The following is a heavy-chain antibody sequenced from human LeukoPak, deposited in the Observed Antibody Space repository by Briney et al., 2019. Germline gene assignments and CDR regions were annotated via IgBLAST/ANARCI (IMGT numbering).Heavy chain of an antibody. J-gene: IGHJ3*02. V-gene: IGHV3-21*01. CDR1: GFTFSSYN. CDR3: ARGTDI. CDR2: ISSAGSYI. Sequence: PGGSLRLSCTASGFTFSSYNMNWVRQAPGEGLEWVSFISSAGSYIYYADSVKGRFTISRDNANNSLYLQMNSLRAEDTALYYCARGTDIWGQGQWSPSLQ.